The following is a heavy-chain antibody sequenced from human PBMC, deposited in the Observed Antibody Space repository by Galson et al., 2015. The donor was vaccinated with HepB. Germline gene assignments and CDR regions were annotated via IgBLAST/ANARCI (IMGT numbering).Heavy chain of an antibody. CDR1: GFTFSSYG. V-gene: IGHV3-30*03. CDR3: ASPLGATGGGYYYYGMDV. Sequence: SLRLSCAASGFTFSSYGMHWVRQAPGKGLEWVAVISYDGSNKYYADSVKGRFTISRDNSKNTLYLQMNSLRAEDTAVYYCASPLGATGGGYYYYGMDVWGQGTTVTVSS. CDR2: ISYDGSNK. J-gene: IGHJ6*02. D-gene: IGHD1-26*01.